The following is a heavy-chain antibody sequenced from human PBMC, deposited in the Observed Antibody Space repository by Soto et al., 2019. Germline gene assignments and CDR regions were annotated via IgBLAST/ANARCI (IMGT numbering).Heavy chain of an antibody. CDR1: GYTFTGYY. D-gene: IGHD2-2*01. Sequence: ASVKVSCKASGYTFTGYYMHWVRQAPGQGLEWMGWINPNSGGTNYAQKFQGWVTMTRDTSISTAYMELSRLRSDDTAVYYCARARVPAAIQYEQQLVIGMDVWGQGTTVTVSS. J-gene: IGHJ6*02. CDR2: INPNSGGT. V-gene: IGHV1-2*04. CDR3: ARARVPAAIQYEQQLVIGMDV.